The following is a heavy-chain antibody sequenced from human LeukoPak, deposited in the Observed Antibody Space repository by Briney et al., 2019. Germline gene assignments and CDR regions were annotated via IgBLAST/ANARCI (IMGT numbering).Heavy chain of an antibody. J-gene: IGHJ4*02. D-gene: IGHD6-13*01. CDR2: MNPNSGNT. CDR1: GYTFTSYD. CDR3: ARVLRQQLVRRVFGY. V-gene: IGHV1-8*01. Sequence: ASVKVSCKASGYTFTSYDINWVRQAIGQGLEWMGWMNPNSGNTGYAQKFQGRVTMTRNTSISTAYMELSSLRSEDTAVYYCARVLRQQLVRRVFGYWGQGTLVTVSS.